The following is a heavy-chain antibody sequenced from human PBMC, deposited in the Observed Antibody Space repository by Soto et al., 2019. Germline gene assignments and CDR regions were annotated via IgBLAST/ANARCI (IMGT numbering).Heavy chain of an antibody. CDR1: GFKFNNYA. CDR3: AKDRLAGNFDY. V-gene: IGHV3-23*01. CDR2: ISATGGST. Sequence: GGSLRLSCAAAGFKFNNYAMNWVRQAPGKGLEWVATISATGGSTYYADSVKGRFTISRDNSKNTLYLQMNGLRVEDTAVYYCAKDRLAGNFDYWGQGTQVTVSS. J-gene: IGHJ4*02.